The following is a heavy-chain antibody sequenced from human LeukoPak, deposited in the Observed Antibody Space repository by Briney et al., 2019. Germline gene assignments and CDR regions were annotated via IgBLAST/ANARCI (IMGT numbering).Heavy chain of an antibody. Sequence: GESLKISCKGSGYSFTSYCIGWVRQMPGKGLEWMGIIYPGDSDTRYSPSFQGQVTISADKPISTAYLQRSSLKASDTAMYYCARRGGNCSSTSCYFDPWGQGTLVTVSS. CDR3: ARRGGNCSSTSCYFDP. CDR2: IYPGDSDT. V-gene: IGHV5-51*01. D-gene: IGHD2-2*01. J-gene: IGHJ5*02. CDR1: GYSFTSYC.